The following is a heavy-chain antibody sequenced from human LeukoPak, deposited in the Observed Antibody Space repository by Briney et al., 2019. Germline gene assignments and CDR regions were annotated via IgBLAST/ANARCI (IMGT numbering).Heavy chain of an antibody. Sequence: GGSVKVSCKASGGTFSSYAISWVRQAPGQGLEGMGGIIPIFGSANYAQKFQGRVTITTDESTSTAYIELSSLRSEDTAVYYCARDGRNYYYDSSGSYAFAYWGQGTLVTVSS. CDR3: ARDGRNYYYDSSGSYAFAY. CDR1: GGTFSSYA. CDR2: IIPIFGSA. V-gene: IGHV1-69*05. D-gene: IGHD3-22*01. J-gene: IGHJ4*02.